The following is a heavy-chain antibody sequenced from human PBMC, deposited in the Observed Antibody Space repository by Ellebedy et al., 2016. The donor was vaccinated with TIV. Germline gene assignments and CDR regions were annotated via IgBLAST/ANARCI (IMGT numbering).Heavy chain of an antibody. Sequence: ASVKVSCXASGYTFTSYAMHWVRQAPGQRLEWMGWINAGNGNTKYSQKFQGRVTITRDTSASTAYMELRSLRSDDTAVYYCAADRGGGRIYDYYGMDVWGQGTTVTVSS. CDR2: INAGNGNT. J-gene: IGHJ6*02. D-gene: IGHD2-15*01. CDR3: AADRGGGRIYDYYGMDV. CDR1: GYTFTSYA. V-gene: IGHV1-3*01.